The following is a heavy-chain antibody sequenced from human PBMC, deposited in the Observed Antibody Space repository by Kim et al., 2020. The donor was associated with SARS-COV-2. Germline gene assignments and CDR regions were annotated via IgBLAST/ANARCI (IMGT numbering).Heavy chain of an antibody. V-gene: IGHV4-4*07. CDR3: ARALGH. Sequence: SETLSLTCTVSGDSLSSDYWSWNRQPAGKGLEWIGRIYTSGRTNYNPSLQSRVTMSVDMSKNQFSLKLSSVTAADTAAYYCARALGHWGQGTLATVSS. CDR1: GDSLSSDY. D-gene: IGHD3-16*02. J-gene: IGHJ4*02. CDR2: IYTSGRT.